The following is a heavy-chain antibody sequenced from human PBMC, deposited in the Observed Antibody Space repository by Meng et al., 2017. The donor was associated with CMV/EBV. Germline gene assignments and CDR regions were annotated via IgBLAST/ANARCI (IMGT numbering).Heavy chain of an antibody. CDR3: ARGPRSPTIFGVVIRNYYYGMGV. CDR2: TYYRSKWYN. J-gene: IGHJ6*02. Sequence: LRLSCAISGDSVSSNSAAWNWIRQSPSRGLEWLGRTYYRSKWYNDYAVSVKSRITINPDTSKNQFSLQLNSVTPEDTAVYYCARGPRSPTIFGVVIRNYYYGMGVWGQGTTVTVSS. V-gene: IGHV6-1*01. D-gene: IGHD3-3*01. CDR1: GDSVSSNSAA.